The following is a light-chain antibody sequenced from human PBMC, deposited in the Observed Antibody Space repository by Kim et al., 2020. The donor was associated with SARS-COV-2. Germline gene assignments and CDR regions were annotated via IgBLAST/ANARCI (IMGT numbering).Light chain of an antibody. CDR1: QSISSW. CDR2: DAS. V-gene: IGKV1-5*01. J-gene: IGKJ1*01. CDR3: QQYNTYPWT. Sequence: DIQTTQSPSTLSASVGDRVTIPCRASQSISSWLAWYQQKPGKPLNLLIYDASSLASGVPSRFSGTGSGTEFTLTISSLQPDDFATYYCQQYNTYPWTFGQGTKVEIK.